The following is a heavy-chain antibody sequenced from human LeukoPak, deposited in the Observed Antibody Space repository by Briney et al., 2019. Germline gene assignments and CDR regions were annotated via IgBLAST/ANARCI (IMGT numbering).Heavy chain of an antibody. D-gene: IGHD3-10*01. Sequence: GGSLRLSCAASGFTFSLSWMSWVRQAPGKGLEWVANIKQDGSEKYYVDSVKGRFTISRDNAKNSLHLQMNSLRAEDTAVYYCARATRSSMVRGAPGYFDYWGQKTLVTVSS. CDR2: IKQDGSEK. J-gene: IGHJ4*02. CDR1: GFTFSLSW. CDR3: ARATRSSMVRGAPGYFDY. V-gene: IGHV3-7*01.